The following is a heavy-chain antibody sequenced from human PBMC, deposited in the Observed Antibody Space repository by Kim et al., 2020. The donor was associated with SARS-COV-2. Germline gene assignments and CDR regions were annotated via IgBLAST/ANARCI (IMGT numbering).Heavy chain of an antibody. J-gene: IGHJ5*02. CDR1: GFTFSSYG. Sequence: GGSLRLSCAASGFTFSSYGMHWVRQAPGKGLEWVAVISYDGSNKYYADSVKGRFTISRDNSKNTLYLQMNSLRAEDTAVYYCAKDEVTEYSSSWYNWFDPWGQGTLVTVSS. CDR3: AKDEVTEYSSSWYNWFDP. V-gene: IGHV3-30*18. D-gene: IGHD6-13*01. CDR2: ISYDGSNK.